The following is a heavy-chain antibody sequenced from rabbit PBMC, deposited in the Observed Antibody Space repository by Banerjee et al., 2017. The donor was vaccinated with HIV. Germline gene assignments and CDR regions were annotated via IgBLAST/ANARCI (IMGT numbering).Heavy chain of an antibody. Sequence: QEQLEESGGDLVKPEGSLTLTCTASGFSFSNKYVMCWVRQAPGKGLEWIACIYIGSSDNTYYASWAKGRFTISKTSTTVTLQMTSLTAADTATYFCARDLAGVIGWNFDLWGPGTLVTVS. CDR1: GFSFSNKYV. J-gene: IGHJ4*01. D-gene: IGHD4-1*01. CDR2: IYIGSSDNT. V-gene: IGHV1S45*01. CDR3: ARDLAGVIGWNFDL.